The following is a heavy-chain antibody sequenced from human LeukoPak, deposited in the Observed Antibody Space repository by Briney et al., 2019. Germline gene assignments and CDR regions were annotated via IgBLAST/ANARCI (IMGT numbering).Heavy chain of an antibody. V-gene: IGHV6-1*01. CDR1: GDSVSSNSAA. CDR3: ARAIIAARPLYYYYGMDV. Sequence: SQTLSLTCAISGDSVSSNSAAWNWIRQSPSRGLEWLGRSYYRYKWYNDYAVSVKSRITLNPDTSTHPFSLRLNSVTPEDTAVYYCARAIIAARPLYYYYGMDVWGQGTTV. D-gene: IGHD6-6*01. J-gene: IGHJ6*02. CDR2: SYYRYKWYN.